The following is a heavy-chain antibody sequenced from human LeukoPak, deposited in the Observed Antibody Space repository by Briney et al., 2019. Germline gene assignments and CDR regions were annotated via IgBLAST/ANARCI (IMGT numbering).Heavy chain of an antibody. D-gene: IGHD6-19*01. V-gene: IGHV3-53*01. CDR2: IYSGGTT. CDR3: ASVAVAGYFDS. J-gene: IGHJ4*02. CDR1: GFTVSGNY. Sequence: PGGSLRLSCAASGFTVSGNYMSWVRQAPGKGLEWVSVIYSGGTTYYADSVKGRFTISRDNAKNSLYLQMNSLRAEDTAVYYCASVAVAGYFDSWGQGTLVTVSS.